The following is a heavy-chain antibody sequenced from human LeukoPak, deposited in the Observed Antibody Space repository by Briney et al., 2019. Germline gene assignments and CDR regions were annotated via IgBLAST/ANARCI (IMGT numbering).Heavy chain of an antibody. CDR1: GYNFTSYG. V-gene: IGHV5-51*01. CDR3: AGQDIVVVATATRAFDI. Sequence: GGSLQISCTCSGYNFTSYGIAWARQWPGKGLEWMGIIYPGDSDTRYSPSFQGQVTISADKSISTAYLQWNNLKASDTAMYYCAGQDIVVVATATRAFDIWGQGTMVTVSS. D-gene: IGHD2-15*01. J-gene: IGHJ3*02. CDR2: IYPGDSDT.